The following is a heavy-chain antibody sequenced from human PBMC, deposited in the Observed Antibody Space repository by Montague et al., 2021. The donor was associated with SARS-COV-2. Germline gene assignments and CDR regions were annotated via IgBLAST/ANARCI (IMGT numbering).Heavy chain of an antibody. Sequence: NTNYNPSLKSRVTISVDTSKSQFSLKLGSVTASDTAVYYCATTPGRFGEFHFDYWGQGTLGNGSS. CDR2: NT. J-gene: IGHJ4*02. V-gene: IGHV4-59*01. CDR3: ATTPGRFGEFHFDY. D-gene: IGHD3-10*01.